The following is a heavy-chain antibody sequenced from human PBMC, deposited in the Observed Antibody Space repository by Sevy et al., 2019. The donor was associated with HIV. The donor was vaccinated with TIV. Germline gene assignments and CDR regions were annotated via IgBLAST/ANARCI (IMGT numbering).Heavy chain of an antibody. Sequence: GGSLRLSSAASGFTFSSYAMSWVRQAPGKGLEWVSAISGSGISTYYADSVKGQFTISRDNSKNTLYLQMNNLRAEDTAVLYCAKGIGYSGYETDYWGQGTLVTVSS. CDR3: AKGIGYSGYETDY. CDR1: GFTFSSYA. D-gene: IGHD5-12*01. CDR2: ISGSGIST. V-gene: IGHV3-23*01. J-gene: IGHJ4*02.